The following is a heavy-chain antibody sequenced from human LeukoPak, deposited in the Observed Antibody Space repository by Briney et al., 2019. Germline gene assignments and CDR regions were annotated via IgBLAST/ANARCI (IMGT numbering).Heavy chain of an antibody. J-gene: IGHJ6*02. CDR3: ARDVRSNYGSHTMDV. CDR2: INPNSGGT. V-gene: IGHV1-2*02. CDR1: GYTFTAYY. Sequence: EASVKVSCKTSGYTFTAYYMDWVRQAPGQGLEWMGWINPNSGGTNYAQHFQGRVTMTRDTSISTAYLELSRLTSDDTAVYYCARDVRSNYGSHTMDVWGQGTTVTVSS. D-gene: IGHD4-11*01.